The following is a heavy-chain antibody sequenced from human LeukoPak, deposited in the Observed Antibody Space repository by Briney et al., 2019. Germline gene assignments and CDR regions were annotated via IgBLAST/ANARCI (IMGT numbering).Heavy chain of an antibody. V-gene: IGHV4-59*01. CDR2: IYYSGST. CDR3: TRNYDSSGYTTFGY. D-gene: IGHD3-22*01. J-gene: IGHJ4*02. Sequence: PSETLSLTCTVSGGSISTYYWSWIRQPPGKGLEWIGHIYYSGSTNYNPSLKSRVTIAVDTSKNLFSLKLSSVTAADTAVYYCTRNYDSSGYTTFGYWGRGTLVTVSS. CDR1: GGSISTYY.